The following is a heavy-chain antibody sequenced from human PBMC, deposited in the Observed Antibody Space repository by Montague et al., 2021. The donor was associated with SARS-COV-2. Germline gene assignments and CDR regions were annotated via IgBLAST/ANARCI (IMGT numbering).Heavy chain of an antibody. CDR1: GFTFSSYG. CDR2: IWYDGSNK. V-gene: IGHV3-33*01. CDR3: ARDLFWGTDSGTQQRRDY. Sequence: SLRLSCAASGFTFSSYGMHWVRQAPGKGLEWVAVIWYDGSNKYYADSVKGRFTISRDNSKNTPYLQMNSLRAEDTAVYYCARDLFWGTDSGTQQRRDYWGQGTLVTVSS. D-gene: IGHD3-16*01. J-gene: IGHJ4*02.